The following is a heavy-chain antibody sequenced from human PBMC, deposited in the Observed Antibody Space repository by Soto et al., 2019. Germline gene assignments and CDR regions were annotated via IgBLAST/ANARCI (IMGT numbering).Heavy chain of an antibody. J-gene: IGHJ4*02. Sequence: PSETLSLTCSVSGGSISSYFWSWIRQPPGKGLEWIGYIYYSGSTNYNPSLKSRVTISVDRSKNQFSLKLSSVTAADTAVYYCAGSGYYPTYFDYWGQGTLVTVSS. CDR2: IYYSGST. CDR3: AGSGYYPTYFDY. D-gene: IGHD3-22*01. V-gene: IGHV4-59*12. CDR1: GGSISSYF.